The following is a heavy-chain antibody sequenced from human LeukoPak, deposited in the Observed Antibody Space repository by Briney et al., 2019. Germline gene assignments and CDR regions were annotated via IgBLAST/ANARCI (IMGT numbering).Heavy chain of an antibody. D-gene: IGHD3-10*01. V-gene: IGHV3-33*01. J-gene: IGHJ4*02. Sequence: GGSLRLSCAASGFTFSSYGMHWVRQAPGKGLEWVAVIWYDGSNKYYADSVKGRFTISRDNSKNTLYLQMNSLRAEDTAVYYCARLGPYYGLKNWGQGTLVTVSS. CDR3: ARLGPYYGLKN. CDR1: GFTFSSYG. CDR2: IWYDGSNK.